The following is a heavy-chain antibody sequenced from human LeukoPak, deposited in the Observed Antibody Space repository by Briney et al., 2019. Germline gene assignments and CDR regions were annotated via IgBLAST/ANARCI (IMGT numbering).Heavy chain of an antibody. CDR3: ARGRITMVRGVMSYWFDP. Sequence: PGGSLRLSCAASGFTFSSYDMHWARQATGKGLEWVSAIGTAGDTYYPGSVKGRFTISRENAKNSLYLQMNSLRAGDTAVYYCARGRITMVRGVMSYWFDPWGQGTLVTVSS. CDR1: GFTFSSYD. J-gene: IGHJ5*02. CDR2: IGTAGDT. V-gene: IGHV3-13*01. D-gene: IGHD3-10*01.